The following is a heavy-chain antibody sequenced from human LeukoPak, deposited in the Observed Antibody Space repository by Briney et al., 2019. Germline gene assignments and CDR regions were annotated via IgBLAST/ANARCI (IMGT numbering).Heavy chain of an antibody. CDR1: RDSISDYY. CDR2: ISYSGSI. Sequence: SETLSLTCTVSRDSISDYYGSWIWQPPGQGLEWIGYISYSGSINHNLSLKIEISISMDTSKKQFTLKLSSVTAADTAVYYCAERYNWYYFDYWGQGTLVTVSS. CDR3: AERYNWYYFDY. J-gene: IGHJ4*02. D-gene: IGHD1-20*01. V-gene: IGHV4-59*03.